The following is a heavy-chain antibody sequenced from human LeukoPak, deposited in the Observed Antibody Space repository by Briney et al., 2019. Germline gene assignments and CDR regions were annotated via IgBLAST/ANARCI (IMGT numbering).Heavy chain of an antibody. V-gene: IGHV3-74*03. CDR3: ARGPLSSSWTGFDY. J-gene: IGHJ4*02. D-gene: IGHD6-13*01. Sequence: GGSLRLYCAASGFIFNNYWMHWVRHGPGKGRVWVSRINSDGSRTTYADSVKGRFTISRDNAKNTLYLQMNSLRAEDTAVYYCARGPLSSSWTGFDYWGQGTLVTVSS. CDR2: INSDGSRT. CDR1: GFIFNNYW.